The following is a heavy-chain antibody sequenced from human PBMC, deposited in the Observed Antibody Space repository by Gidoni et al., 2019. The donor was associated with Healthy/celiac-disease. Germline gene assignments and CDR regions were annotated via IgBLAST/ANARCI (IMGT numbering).Heavy chain of an antibody. D-gene: IGHD3-9*01. V-gene: IGHV4-59*01. J-gene: IGHJ4*02. Sequence: QVQLQESGPGLVKPSETLSLTCTVSGGSISSYYWSWIRQPPGKGLEWIGYIYYSGSTNYNPSLKSRVTISVDTSKNQFSLKLSSVTAADTAVYYCARAVDGYDILTIDYWGQGTLVTVSS. CDR2: IYYSGST. CDR3: ARAVDGYDILTIDY. CDR1: GGSISSYY.